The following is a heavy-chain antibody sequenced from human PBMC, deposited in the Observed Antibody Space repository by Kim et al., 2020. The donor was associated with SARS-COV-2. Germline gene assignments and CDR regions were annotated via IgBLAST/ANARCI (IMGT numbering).Heavy chain of an antibody. V-gene: IGHV3-74*01. CDR3: ARETGGDGYRN. CDR1: GFTFSTYW. J-gene: IGHJ4*02. CDR2: ISTDGSIT. Sequence: GGSLRLSCAASGFTFSTYWMHWVRQAPGKGLVWVSRISTDGSITDYADSVTGRFTISRDNAKNTLYLQLNSLRAEGTAVYYCARETGGDGYRNWGQGTLVTVSS. D-gene: IGHD5-12*01.